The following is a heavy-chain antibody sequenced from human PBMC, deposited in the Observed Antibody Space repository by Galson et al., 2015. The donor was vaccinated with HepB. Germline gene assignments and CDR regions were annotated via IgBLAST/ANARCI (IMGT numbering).Heavy chain of an antibody. Sequence: SLRLSCAASGFTFSNYGMHWVRQAPGKGLEWVAYIQYNGFTKYYGDSVTGRFTISRDNSKNTLYLQMNSLRPEDTALYHCARNTPASVYHGLHYGGQGTLVTVSS. CDR2: IQYNGFTK. CDR1: GFTFSNYG. V-gene: IGHV3-30*02. D-gene: IGHD5/OR15-5a*01. CDR3: ARNTPASVYHGLHY. J-gene: IGHJ4*02.